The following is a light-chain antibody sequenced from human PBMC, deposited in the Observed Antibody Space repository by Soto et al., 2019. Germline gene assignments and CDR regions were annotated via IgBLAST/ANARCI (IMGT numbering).Light chain of an antibody. Sequence: EIVLTQSPATLSVSPGERATLSCRASQSVTTNLAWYQQKPGQAPRLLIFGASIRAPGIPARFSGSGSGTEFTLTISSLQSEDFAIYYCQQYDHWPPMYTFGQGTKLEIK. J-gene: IGKJ2*01. CDR1: QSVTTN. CDR3: QQYDHWPPMYT. V-gene: IGKV3-15*01. CDR2: GAS.